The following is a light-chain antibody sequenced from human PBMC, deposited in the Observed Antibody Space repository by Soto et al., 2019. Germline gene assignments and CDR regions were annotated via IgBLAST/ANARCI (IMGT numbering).Light chain of an antibody. CDR2: EGG. CDR3: CSFAGGSHYV. J-gene: IGLJ1*01. CDR1: SSDVGSYNL. V-gene: IGLV2-23*01. Sequence: QSVLTQPASVSGSPGQSITLSCTGTSSDVGSYNLVSWYQQHPGKAPKLMISEGGKRPSGVSNRSSGSTSGNPASLKISGLQDEVEADYYCCSFAGGSHYVSGTWTKVSVL.